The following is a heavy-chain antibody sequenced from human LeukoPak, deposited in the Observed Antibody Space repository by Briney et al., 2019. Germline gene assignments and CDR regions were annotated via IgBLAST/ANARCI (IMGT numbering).Heavy chain of an antibody. J-gene: IGHJ4*02. V-gene: IGHV3-30*18. CDR3: AKESRGSYSSSWYYFGDIDY. Sequence: GGSLRLSCAASGFTFSSYGMHWVRQAPGKGLEWVAVISYDGSNKYYADSVKGRFTISRDNSKNTLYLQMNSLRAEDTAVYYCAKESRGSYSSSWYYFGDIDYWGQGTLVTVSS. CDR2: ISYDGSNK. CDR1: GFTFSSYG. D-gene: IGHD6-13*01.